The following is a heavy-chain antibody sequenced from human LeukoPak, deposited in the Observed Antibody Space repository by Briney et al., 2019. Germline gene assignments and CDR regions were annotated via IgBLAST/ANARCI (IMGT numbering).Heavy chain of an antibody. CDR2: ISAYNGNT. J-gene: IGHJ4*02. CDR3: ARSNYYDSSGYSDY. D-gene: IGHD3-22*01. V-gene: IGHV1-18*01. Sequence: ASVKVSCKASGYTFTSYGISWVRQAPGQGLEWMGWISAYNGNTNYAQKLQGRVTMTTDTSTSTAYMELRSLRSDDTAVYYCARSNYYDSSGYSDYWGQGTLVTVSS. CDR1: GYTFTSYG.